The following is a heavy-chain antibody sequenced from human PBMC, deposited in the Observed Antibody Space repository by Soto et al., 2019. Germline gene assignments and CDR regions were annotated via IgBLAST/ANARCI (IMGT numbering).Heavy chain of an antibody. Sequence: QVQLQESGPGLVKPSQTLSLTCTVSGGSISSGDYYWRWLRQPPGKGLGWIGYISHSGSTYHNPSLQSRVTIAVDTSKNQSSLKRSSVTAADTAVYYWARERPDGARLDPWGQGTLVTVSS. CDR2: ISHSGST. J-gene: IGHJ5*02. V-gene: IGHV4-30-4*01. CDR1: GGSISSGDYY. D-gene: IGHD6-6*01. CDR3: ARERPDGARLDP.